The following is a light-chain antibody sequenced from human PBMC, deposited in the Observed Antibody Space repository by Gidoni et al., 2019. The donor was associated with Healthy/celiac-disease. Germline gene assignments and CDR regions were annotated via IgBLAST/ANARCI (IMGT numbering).Light chain of an antibody. CDR2: AAS. CDR3: QQYYSTPHT. Sequence: DIQMTHSPSSLSASVGDRVTITCRASQGISNSLAWYQQKPGKAPKLLLYAASRLESGVPSRFSGSGSGTDYTLTISSLQPEDFATYYCQQYYSTPHTFXQXTKLEIK. V-gene: IGKV1-NL1*01. CDR1: QGISNS. J-gene: IGKJ2*01.